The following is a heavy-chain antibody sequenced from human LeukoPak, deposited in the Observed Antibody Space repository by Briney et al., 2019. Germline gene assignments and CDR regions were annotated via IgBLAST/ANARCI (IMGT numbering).Heavy chain of an antibody. CDR1: GYSFTSYW. J-gene: IGHJ4*02. CDR3: ARRGYSYGYCFDY. V-gene: IGHV5-51*01. D-gene: IGHD5-18*01. CDR2: IYPGDSDT. Sequence: LGASLKISCKGSGYSFTSYWIGWVRQLPGKGLEWMGIIYPGDSDTRYSPSFQGQVTISADKSISTAYLQWSSLKASDTAMYYCARRGYSYGYCFDYWGQGTLVTVSS.